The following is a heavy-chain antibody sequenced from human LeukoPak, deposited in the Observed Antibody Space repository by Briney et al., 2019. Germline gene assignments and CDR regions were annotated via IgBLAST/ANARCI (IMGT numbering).Heavy chain of an antibody. D-gene: IGHD3-22*01. CDR3: ARGWRYYDSSGSPPKEYFQH. V-gene: IGHV1-18*01. Sequence: ASVKVSCKASGYTFTSYDISWVRQAPGQGLEWMGWISVYNGNTNYAEKLQARVTMTTDTSTSTAYMELRSLRSDDTAVYYCARGWRYYDSSGSPPKEYFQHWGQGTLVTVSS. CDR1: GYTFTSYD. CDR2: ISVYNGNT. J-gene: IGHJ1*01.